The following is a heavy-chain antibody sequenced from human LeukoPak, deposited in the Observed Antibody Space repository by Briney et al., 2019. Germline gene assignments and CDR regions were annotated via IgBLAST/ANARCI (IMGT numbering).Heavy chain of an antibody. V-gene: IGHV3-7*01. D-gene: IGHD6-13*01. J-gene: IGHJ4*02. CDR2: IKQDGSEK. Sequence: GGSLRLSCAASGFTFSSYWMSWVRQAPGKGLEWVASIKQDGSEKYYVDSVKGRFTISRDNAKNSLYLQMNSLRAEDTAVYYCASIAAAGTEEFDYWGQGTLVTVSS. CDR3: ASIAAAGTEEFDY. CDR1: GFTFSSYW.